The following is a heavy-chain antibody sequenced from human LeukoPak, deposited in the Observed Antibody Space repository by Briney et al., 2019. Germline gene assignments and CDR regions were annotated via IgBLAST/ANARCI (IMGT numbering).Heavy chain of an antibody. V-gene: IGHV3-48*01. CDR3: AREIPGRIAADC. Sequence: GGSLRLSCVASGFTFGKYWMSWVRQAPGKGLEWLSFISTTSDAMYYADSVKGRLTVSRDNAKNSLFLQMHSLRAEDTAIYYCAREIPGRIAADCWGQGTLVTVSS. D-gene: IGHD2-15*01. CDR2: ISTTSDAM. J-gene: IGHJ4*02. CDR1: GFTFGKYW.